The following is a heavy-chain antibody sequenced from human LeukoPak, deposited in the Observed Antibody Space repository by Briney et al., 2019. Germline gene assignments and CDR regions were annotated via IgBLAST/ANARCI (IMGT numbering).Heavy chain of an antibody. J-gene: IGHJ6*03. Sequence: SETLSLTCAVYGGFFSGYYWSWIRQPPGKGLEWIGEINHSGSTNYNPSLKSRVTISVDTSKNQFSPKLSSVTAADTAVYYCARGSKGAQVIATRYYYYMDVWGKGTTVTVSS. V-gene: IGHV4-34*01. CDR1: GGFFSGYY. CDR3: ARGSKGAQVIATRYYYYMDV. D-gene: IGHD5-12*01. CDR2: INHSGST.